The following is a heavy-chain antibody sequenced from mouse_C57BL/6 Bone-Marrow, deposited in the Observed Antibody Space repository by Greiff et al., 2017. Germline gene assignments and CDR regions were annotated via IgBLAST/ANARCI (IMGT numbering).Heavy chain of an antibody. D-gene: IGHD2-3*01. V-gene: IGHV14-4*01. Sequence: EVQLQQSGAELVRPGASVKLSCTASGFNIKDDYIHWVKQRPEQGLEWIGWIDPEIVDTEYASKFKGKATITSDTTSNTAYLQLSRLTSEDTAVYYCSSFDGNYFDYWGQGTPLTVAS. CDR3: SSFDGNYFDY. J-gene: IGHJ2*01. CDR1: GFNIKDDY. CDR2: IDPEIVDT.